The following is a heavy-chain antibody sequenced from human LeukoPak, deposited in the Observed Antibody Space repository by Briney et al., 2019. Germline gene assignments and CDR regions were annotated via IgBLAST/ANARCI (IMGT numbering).Heavy chain of an antibody. CDR2: IYPGDSDT. Sequence: GESLKISCKGSGYSFTSYWIGWVRQMPGKGLEWMGIIYPGDSDTRYSPSFQGQVAISADKSTTTAYLQWSSLEASDTAMYYCAIYSDTYYFDCWGQGTLVTVSS. D-gene: IGHD1-26*01. J-gene: IGHJ4*02. CDR1: GYSFTSYW. V-gene: IGHV5-51*01. CDR3: AIYSDTYYFDC.